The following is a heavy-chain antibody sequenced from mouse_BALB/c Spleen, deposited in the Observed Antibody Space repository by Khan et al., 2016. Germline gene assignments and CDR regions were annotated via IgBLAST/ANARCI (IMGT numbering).Heavy chain of an antibody. J-gene: IGHJ2*01. Sequence: QLEESGPGLVKPSQSLSLTCTVTGYSITSDYAWNWIRQFPGNKLEWMGYISYSGSTSYNPSLKSRISINRDTSKNQFFLQLNSVTTEYTATYYCARTLLRLYYFDYWGQGTTLTVSS. D-gene: IGHD1-2*01. V-gene: IGHV3-2*02. CDR1: GYSITSDYA. CDR2: ISYSGST. CDR3: ARTLLRLYYFDY.